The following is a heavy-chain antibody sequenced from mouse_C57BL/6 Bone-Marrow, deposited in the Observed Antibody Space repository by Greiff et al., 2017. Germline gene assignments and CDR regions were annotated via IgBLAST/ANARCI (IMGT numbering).Heavy chain of an antibody. Sequence: VQLQQPGAELVKPGASVKMSCTASGYTFTSYWITWVKQRPGQGLEWIGDIYPGSGSTNYNEKFKSKATLTVDTSSSTAYMQLSSLTSEDSAVYYCARPYDSNYWYVDVWGTGTTVTVSS. CDR2: IYPGSGST. V-gene: IGHV1-55*01. D-gene: IGHD2-5*01. CDR3: ARPYDSNYWYVDV. CDR1: GYTFTSYW. J-gene: IGHJ1*03.